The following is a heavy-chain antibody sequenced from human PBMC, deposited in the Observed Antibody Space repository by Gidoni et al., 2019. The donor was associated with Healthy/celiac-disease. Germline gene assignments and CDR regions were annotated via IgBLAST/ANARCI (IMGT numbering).Heavy chain of an antibody. Sequence: QVQLQESGPALVKPSQTLSLTCTVSGGSISSGDYYGSWIRQPPGTGLEWIGYIYNSGRTYYNPSLKSRVTISVDTSKNKFSLKRSSVTAAETAVYYCARGVGGYDYWGQGTLVTVSS. D-gene: IGHD1-26*01. J-gene: IGHJ4*02. V-gene: IGHV4-30-4*01. CDR2: IYNSGRT. CDR3: ARGVGGYDY. CDR1: GGSISSGDYY.